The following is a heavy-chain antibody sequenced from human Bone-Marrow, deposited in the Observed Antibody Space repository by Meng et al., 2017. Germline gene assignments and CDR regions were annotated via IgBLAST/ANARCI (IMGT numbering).Heavy chain of an antibody. CDR2: IYYSGST. D-gene: IGHD3-10*01. V-gene: IGHV4-39*07. J-gene: IGHJ2*01. CDR3: ARDIAMVRGVIMGYWYFDL. Sequence: SETLSLTCTVSGGSISSSSYYWGWIRQPPGKGLEWIGSIYYSGSTYYNPSLKSRVTISVDTSKNQFSLKLSSVAAAETAVYYCARDIAMVRGVIMGYWYFDLWGRGTLVTVSS. CDR1: GGSISSSSYY.